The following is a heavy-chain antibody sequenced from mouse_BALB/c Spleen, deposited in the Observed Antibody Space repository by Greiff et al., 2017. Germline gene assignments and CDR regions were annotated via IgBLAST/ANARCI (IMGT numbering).Heavy chain of an antibody. CDR2: ISYDGSN. CDR1: GYSITSGYY. V-gene: IGHV3-6*02. Sequence: DVKLQESGPGLVKPSQSLSLTCSVTGYSITSGYYWNWIRQFPGNKLEWMGYISYDGSNNYNPSLKNRISITRDTSKNQFFLKLNSVTTEDTATYYCAREGNGYDAMDYWGQGTSVTVSS. D-gene: IGHD2-2*01. CDR3: AREGNGYDAMDY. J-gene: IGHJ4*01.